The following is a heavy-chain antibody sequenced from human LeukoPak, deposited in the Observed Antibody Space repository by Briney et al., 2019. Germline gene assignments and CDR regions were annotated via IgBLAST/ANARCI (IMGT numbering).Heavy chain of an antibody. J-gene: IGHJ4*02. CDR1: GGPFSGYF. Sequence: SETLSLTCAVSGGPFSGYFWSWIRQSSGKGLEWIGEIHNSGTTNYNPSLNSRVTISEDTSKNQFYLNLSSVTAADAAVYYCARRYYYNLGSFPFDFWGQGTLVTVSS. D-gene: IGHD3-10*01. V-gene: IGHV4-34*01. CDR2: IHNSGTT. CDR3: ARRYYYNLGSFPFDF.